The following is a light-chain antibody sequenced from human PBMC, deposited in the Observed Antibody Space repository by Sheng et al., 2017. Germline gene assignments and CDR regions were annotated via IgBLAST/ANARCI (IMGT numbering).Light chain of an antibody. V-gene: IGKV3-11*01. CDR1: QSVGNY. Sequence: EIVLTQSPATLSLSPGERATLSCRASQSVGNYLAWYQQKPGQAPRVLIFDAYYRATGTPTRFSGSGSETDFTLTISRLEPEDFAVYYCQQRSNWPPYTFGQGTRLGDQT. CDR2: DAY. CDR3: QQRSNWPPYT. J-gene: IGKJ2*01.